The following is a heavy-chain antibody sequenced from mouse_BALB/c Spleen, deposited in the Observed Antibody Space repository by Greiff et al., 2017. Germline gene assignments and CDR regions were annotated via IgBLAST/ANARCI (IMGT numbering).Heavy chain of an antibody. D-gene: IGHD3-2*01. CDR1: GYTFTSYT. CDR2: INPSSGYT. V-gene: IGHV1-4*02. CDR3: ARADSSGYGFAY. Sequence: QVQLQQSAAELARPGASVKMSCKASGYTFTSYTMHWVKQRPGQGLEWIGYINPSSGYTEYNQKFKDKTTLTADKSSSTAYMQLSSLTSEDSAVYYCARADSSGYGFAYWGQGTLVTVSA. J-gene: IGHJ3*01.